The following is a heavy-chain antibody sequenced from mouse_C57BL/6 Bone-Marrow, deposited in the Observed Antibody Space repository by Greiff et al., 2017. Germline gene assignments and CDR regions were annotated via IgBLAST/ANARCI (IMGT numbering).Heavy chain of an antibody. D-gene: IGHD1-1*01. V-gene: IGHV1-55*01. CDR1: GYTFTSYW. CDR2: IYPGSGST. J-gene: IGHJ2*01. CDR3: ARGDYGSSVFDY. Sequence: VQLQQPGAELVKPGASVKMSCKASGYTFTSYWITWVKQRPGQGLEWIGDIYPGSGSTNYNEKFKSKATLTVDTSSSTAYMQLSGLTSEDSAVYYCARGDYGSSVFDYWGQGTTLTVSS.